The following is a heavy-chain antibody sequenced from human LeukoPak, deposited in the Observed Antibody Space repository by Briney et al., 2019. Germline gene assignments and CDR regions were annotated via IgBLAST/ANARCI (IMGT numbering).Heavy chain of an antibody. CDR3: AREYCSSTSCLYDY. CDR2: ISSSSTI. V-gene: IGHV3-48*01. CDR1: GFTFSSYS. J-gene: IGHJ4*02. D-gene: IGHD2-2*01. Sequence: GGSLRLSCAASGFTFSSYSMNWVRQASGKGLEWVSYISSSSTIYYADSVKGRFTISRDKAKNSLYLLMNSLRAEDTAVYYCAREYCSSTSCLYDYWGQGTLVTVSS.